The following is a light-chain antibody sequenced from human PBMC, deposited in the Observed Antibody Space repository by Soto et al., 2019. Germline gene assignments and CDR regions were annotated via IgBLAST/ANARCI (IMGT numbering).Light chain of an antibody. J-gene: IGKJ3*01. CDR2: DAS. Sequence: ELVFTQSSATLSLSPGDRATLSFGASQSVSSYLAWYQQKPRQAPRLLIYDASNRATGIPARFSGSGSGTDFTLTISSLEPEDFAVYYCQQRSNWPLTCGPGTKVDI. V-gene: IGKV3-11*01. CDR1: QSVSSY. CDR3: QQRSNWPLT.